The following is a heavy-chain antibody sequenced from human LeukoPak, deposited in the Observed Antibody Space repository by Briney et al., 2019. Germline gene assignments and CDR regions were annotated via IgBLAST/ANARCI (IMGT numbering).Heavy chain of an antibody. CDR2: TRSKGYGGTT. CDR1: GFTFGDYA. CDR3: SKMSCSGGSCYSDD. D-gene: IGHD2-15*01. Sequence: PGGSLILSCTTSGFTFGDYAMSWVRQAPGKGLEWIGFTRSKGYGGTTEYAASVKGRFTISRDDSKSIAYLQMNSLKTEDTAVCSCSKMSCSGGSCYSDDWGQGTLVTVSS. J-gene: IGHJ4*02. V-gene: IGHV3-49*04.